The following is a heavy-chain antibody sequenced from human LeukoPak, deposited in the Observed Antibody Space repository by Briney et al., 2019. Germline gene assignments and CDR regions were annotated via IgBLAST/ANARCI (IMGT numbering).Heavy chain of an antibody. J-gene: IGHJ3*02. CDR3: ARGGTIFGVLINAFDI. D-gene: IGHD3-3*01. CDR2: ISSGGSTI. V-gene: IGHV3-48*01. Sequence: GRSLRLSCGASDFSFSSYTMNWVRQAPGRGLEWVSSISSGGSTINYADSVKGRFTISRDNAKHSLYLQMTSLRAKDTAVYYCARGGTIFGVLINAFDIWGQGTMVTVSS. CDR1: DFSFSSYT.